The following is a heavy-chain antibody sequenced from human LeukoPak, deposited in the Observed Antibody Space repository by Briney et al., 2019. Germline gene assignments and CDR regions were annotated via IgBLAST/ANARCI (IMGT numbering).Heavy chain of an antibody. D-gene: IGHD2-15*01. CDR3: ARHAYCSGGTCYPRGIDC. V-gene: IGHV4-59*08. J-gene: IGHJ4*02. Sequence: SETLSLTCTDSGGSISSYYWSWIRQPPGKGLEWIGNIYYSGSTNYNPSLKSRVTVSVDTSKNQFSLKLRSVTAADTAVYYCARHAYCSGGTCYPRGIDCWGQGALVTVSS. CDR2: IYYSGST. CDR1: GGSISSYY.